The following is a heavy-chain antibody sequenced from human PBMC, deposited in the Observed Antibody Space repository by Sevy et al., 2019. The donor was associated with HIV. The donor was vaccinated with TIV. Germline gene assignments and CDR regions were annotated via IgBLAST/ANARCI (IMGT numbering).Heavy chain of an antibody. CDR3: VRDGGCSSTSCLLYFDY. Sequence: GGSLRLSCAASGFTLSTYSMNWVRQAPGKCLEWVSSIISSCSYIYYADSVKGRFTISRDNAKNSLYLKMNSLRAEDTAVYYCVRDGGCSSTSCLLYFDYWGQGTLVTVSS. D-gene: IGHD2-2*01. V-gene: IGHV3-21*01. J-gene: IGHJ4*02. CDR1: GFTLSTYS. CDR2: IISSCSYI.